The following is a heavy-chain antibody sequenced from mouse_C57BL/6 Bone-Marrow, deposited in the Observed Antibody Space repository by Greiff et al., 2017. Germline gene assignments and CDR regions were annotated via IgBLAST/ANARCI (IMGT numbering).Heavy chain of an antibody. CDR2: IRNKANGYTT. J-gene: IGHJ4*01. V-gene: IGHV7-3*01. CDR3: ARSPYDYCAMDY. CDR1: GFTFTDYY. Sequence: EVKVVESGGGLVQPGGSLSLSCAASGFTFTDYYMSWVRQPPGKALEWLGFIRNKANGYTTEYSASVKGRFTISRDNSQSSLYLQVNALRAEDSATYYCARSPYDYCAMDYWGQGTSVTVSS.